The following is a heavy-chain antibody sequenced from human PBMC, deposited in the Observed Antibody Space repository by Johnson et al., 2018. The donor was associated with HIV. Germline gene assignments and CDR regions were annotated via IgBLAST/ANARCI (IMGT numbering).Heavy chain of an antibody. V-gene: IGHV3-53*01. Sequence: VQLVESGGGLIQPGGSLRLSCAASGFTVSTNYMSWVRQAPRKGLDWVSVIYSSGSTYYTDSVKGRFTTSRDNSKNTVYLQMNSLRAEDTAVYYCARDTVRGELELPDGFDIWGQGTMVTVSS. CDR3: ARDTVRGELELPDGFDI. CDR1: GFTVSTNY. CDR2: IYSSGST. D-gene: IGHD1-7*01. J-gene: IGHJ3*02.